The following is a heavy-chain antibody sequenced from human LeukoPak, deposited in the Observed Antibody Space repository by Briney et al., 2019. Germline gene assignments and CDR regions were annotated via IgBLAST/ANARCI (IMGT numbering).Heavy chain of an antibody. J-gene: IGHJ4*02. D-gene: IGHD2-2*01. Sequence: GGSLRLSCAASGFTFSSYGMHWVRQAPGKGLEWVAFIRYDGSNKYYADSVKGRFTISRDNSKNSLYLQMNSLRAEDTAVYYCAKDRYCTSTSCQLDYWGQGALVTVSS. CDR3: AKDRYCTSTSCQLDY. CDR2: IRYDGSNK. CDR1: GFTFSSYG. V-gene: IGHV3-30*02.